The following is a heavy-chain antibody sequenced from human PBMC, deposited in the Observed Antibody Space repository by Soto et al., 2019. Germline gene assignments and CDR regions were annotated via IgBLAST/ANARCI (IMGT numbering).Heavy chain of an antibody. CDR3: ARGLSSSSWYSAKGYYGMDV. V-gene: IGHV3-33*08. CDR2: IWYDGSNK. J-gene: IGHJ6*02. D-gene: IGHD6-13*01. CDR1: GFTFSSYG. Sequence: GGSLRLSCGASGFTFSSYGMHWVRQAPGKGLEWVAVIWYDGSNKYYADPVKGRFTISRDNSKKTLYLQMNSLRAEDTAVYYCARGLSSSSWYSAKGYYGMDVWGQGTTVTVSS.